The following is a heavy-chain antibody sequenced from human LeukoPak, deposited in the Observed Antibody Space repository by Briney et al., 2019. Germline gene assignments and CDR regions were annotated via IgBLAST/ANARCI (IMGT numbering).Heavy chain of an antibody. Sequence: GGSLKLSCSASGFAFSNYATHWVRQAPGKGLEYVAGINSNGGSTFYADSVKGRFTMSGDNSKNTLYLQMSSLRAEDTAVYYCVKGTSTNYYYYGMDVWGQGTTVTVSS. V-gene: IGHV3-64D*06. CDR2: INSNGGST. D-gene: IGHD2-2*01. J-gene: IGHJ6*02. CDR3: VKGTSTNYYYYGMDV. CDR1: GFAFSNYA.